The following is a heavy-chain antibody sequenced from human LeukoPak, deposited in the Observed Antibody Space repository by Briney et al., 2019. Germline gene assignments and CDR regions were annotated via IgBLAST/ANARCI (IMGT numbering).Heavy chain of an antibody. CDR2: IIPIFGTA. Sequence: ASVKVSCKASGGTFSSYAISWVRQAPGQGLEWMGGIIPIFGTANYAQKFQGRVTITTDESTSTAYMELSSLRSEDTAVYYCASMSDYDIPLDIWGQGTMVTVSS. CDR3: ASMSDYDIPLDI. CDR1: GGTFSSYA. D-gene: IGHD3-22*01. V-gene: IGHV1-69*05. J-gene: IGHJ3*02.